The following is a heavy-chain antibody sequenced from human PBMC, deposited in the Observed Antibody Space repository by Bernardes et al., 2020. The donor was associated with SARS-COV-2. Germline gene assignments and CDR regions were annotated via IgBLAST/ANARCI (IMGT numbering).Heavy chain of an antibody. J-gene: IGHJ6*02. CDR3: AKDWIVVPAAEQYNYYYYGKDV. D-gene: IGHD2-2*01. Sequence: GGSLRLSCAASGFTFSSYAMSWVRQAPGKGLEWVSAISGSGGSTYYADSVKGRFTISRDNSKNTLYLQMNSLRAEDTAVYYCAKDWIVVPAAEQYNYYYYGKDVWGQGTTVTVS. CDR2: ISGSGGST. V-gene: IGHV3-23*01. CDR1: GFTFSSYA.